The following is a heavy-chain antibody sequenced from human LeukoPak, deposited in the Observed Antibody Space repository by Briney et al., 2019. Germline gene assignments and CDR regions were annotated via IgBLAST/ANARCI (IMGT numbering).Heavy chain of an antibody. J-gene: IGHJ3*01. CDR1: GFTFSSYS. V-gene: IGHV3-48*01. Sequence: GGSLRLSCEVSGFTFSSYSMNWVRQAPGKGLEWVSYISFSSATIHYADSVKGRFTISRDNAKNSLYLQLNSLRAEDTAPYYCARDTHYYGSGSPAFDLWGRGTMVTVSS. CDR3: ARDTHYYGSGSPAFDL. CDR2: ISFSSATI. D-gene: IGHD3-10*01.